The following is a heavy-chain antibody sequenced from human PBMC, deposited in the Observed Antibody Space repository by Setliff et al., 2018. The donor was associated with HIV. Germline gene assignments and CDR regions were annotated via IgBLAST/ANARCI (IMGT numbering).Heavy chain of an antibody. D-gene: IGHD3-22*01. CDR3: ARDRYYYDSSGYSGAFDI. CDR2: LYGHSGT. Sequence: SETLSLTCNVSGDSIGTGTHYWAWIRQPPGKGLEWIGSLYGHSGTYYTKSLRGRVTISADTSKNQFSLRLSSVTALDAAVYYCARDRYYYDSSGYSGAFDIWGQGTMVTVSS. CDR1: GDSIGTGTHY. J-gene: IGHJ3*02. V-gene: IGHV4-39*02.